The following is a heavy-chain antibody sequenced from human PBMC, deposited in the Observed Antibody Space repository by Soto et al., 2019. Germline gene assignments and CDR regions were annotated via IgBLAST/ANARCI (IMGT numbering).Heavy chain of an antibody. CDR2: IYYSGST. CDR1: GGSISSGGYY. D-gene: IGHD6-13*01. CDR3: ARDRPGLAAAGTGWFDP. J-gene: IGHJ5*02. V-gene: IGHV4-31*03. Sequence: QVQLQESGLGLVKPSQTLSLTCTVSGGSISSGGYYWSWIRQHPGKGLEWIGYIYYSGSTYYNPSLKSRVTISVDTSKNQFSLKLSSVTAADTAVYYCARDRPGLAAAGTGWFDPWGQGTLVTVSS.